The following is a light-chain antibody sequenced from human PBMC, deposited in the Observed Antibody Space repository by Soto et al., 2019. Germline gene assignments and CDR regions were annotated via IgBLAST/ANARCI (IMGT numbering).Light chain of an antibody. CDR2: AAS. Sequence: AIRMTQSPSSFSASTGDRVTITCRASQGISSYLAWYQQKPGKAPKLLIYAASTLQSGVPSRFSGSGSGTDITLTISCLQSEDFATYYCQQYYSYLRTFGGGTKVEIK. J-gene: IGKJ4*01. CDR3: QQYYSYLRT. V-gene: IGKV1-8*01. CDR1: QGISSY.